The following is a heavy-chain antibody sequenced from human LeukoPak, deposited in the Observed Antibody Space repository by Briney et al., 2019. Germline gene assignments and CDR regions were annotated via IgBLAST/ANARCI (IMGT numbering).Heavy chain of an antibody. CDR1: GFTFSSYA. D-gene: IGHD5-18*01. J-gene: IGHJ4*02. CDR2: IICSPGST. Sequence: GGSLRLSCAASGFTFSSYAMSWVRQAPGKGLEWVSAIICSPGSTYYADSVKGRFTISRDNSKNTLYLQMNSLRAEDAAVYYCARPPARELWLRGYYFDYWGQGTLVTVSS. CDR3: ARPPARELWLRGYYFDY. V-gene: IGHV3-23*01.